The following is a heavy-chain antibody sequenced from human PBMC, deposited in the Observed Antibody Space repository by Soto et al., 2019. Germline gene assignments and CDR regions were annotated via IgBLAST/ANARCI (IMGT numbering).Heavy chain of an antibody. CDR2: IWYDGSNE. Sequence: QVQLAESGGGVVQPGRSLRLSCAASGFRFNTHAMHWVRQAPGKGLEWVAVIWYDGSNEDYVNSVKGRFTISRDNSKNMLNLQMNSLRVEDTGVYYCARVAYCSGGACYPDAWGEGTLVTVSP. D-gene: IGHD2-15*01. CDR1: GFRFNTHA. V-gene: IGHV3-33*01. J-gene: IGHJ5*02. CDR3: ARVAYCSGGACYPDA.